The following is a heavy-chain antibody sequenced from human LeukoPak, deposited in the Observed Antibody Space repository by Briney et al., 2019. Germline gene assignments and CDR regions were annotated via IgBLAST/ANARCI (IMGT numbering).Heavy chain of an antibody. V-gene: IGHV1-18*01. CDR3: ARDYYDSSGFLGNDY. Sequence: ASVKVSCKASGYTFTSYGISWVRQAPGQGLEWMGWISAYNGSTNYAQKLQGRVTMTTDTSTSTAYMELRSLRSDDTAVYYCARDYYDSSGFLGNDYWGQGTLVTVSS. CDR1: GYTFTSYG. J-gene: IGHJ4*02. D-gene: IGHD3-22*01. CDR2: ISAYNGST.